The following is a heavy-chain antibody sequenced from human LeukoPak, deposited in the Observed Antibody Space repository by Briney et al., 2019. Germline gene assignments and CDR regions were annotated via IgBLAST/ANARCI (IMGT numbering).Heavy chain of an antibody. CDR3: AKGDPPTYYDILTGQDY. V-gene: IGHV3-23*01. CDR2: ISAGGGST. Sequence: EALSLTCAVYGGSFSGYYWSWVRQAPGKGLEWVAGISAGGGSTYYADSVKGRFTISRDNPKNMLYLQLNSLRAEDTAVYYCAKGDPPTYYDILTGQDYWGQGTLVTVSS. D-gene: IGHD3-9*01. J-gene: IGHJ4*02. CDR1: GGSFSGYY.